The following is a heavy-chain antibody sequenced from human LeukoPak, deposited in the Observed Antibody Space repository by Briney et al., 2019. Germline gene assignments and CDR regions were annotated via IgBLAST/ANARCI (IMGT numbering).Heavy chain of an antibody. CDR1: GGSISSYY. J-gene: IGHJ6*03. CDR2: IYTSGST. Sequence: SETLSLTCTVSGGSISSYYWSRIRQPARKGLEWIGRIYTSGSTNYNPSLQSRVTMSVDTSKNQFSLKLSSVNAADTAVYYCARYFSSGWYDHYYYYMDVWGKGTTVTVSS. V-gene: IGHV4-4*07. D-gene: IGHD6-19*01. CDR3: ARYFSSGWYDHYYYYMDV.